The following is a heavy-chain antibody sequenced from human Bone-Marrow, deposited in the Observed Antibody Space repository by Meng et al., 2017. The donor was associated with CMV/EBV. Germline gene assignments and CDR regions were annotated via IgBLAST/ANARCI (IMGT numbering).Heavy chain of an antibody. CDR3: ARDSSTSSRRAGYYYGMDV. V-gene: IGHV4-34*01. Sequence: LRLSCAVYGGSFSGYYWSWIRQPPGKGLEWIGEINHSGSTNYNPSLKSRVTISVDTSKNQFSLKLSSVTAADTAVYYCARDSSTSSRRAGYYYGMDVWGQGTTVTVSS. D-gene: IGHD2-2*01. CDR1: GGSFSGYY. J-gene: IGHJ6*02. CDR2: INHSGST.